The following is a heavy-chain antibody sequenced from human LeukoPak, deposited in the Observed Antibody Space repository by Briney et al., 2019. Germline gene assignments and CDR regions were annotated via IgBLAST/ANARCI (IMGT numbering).Heavy chain of an antibody. D-gene: IGHD4-23*01. Sequence: GGSLRLSCAASGFTFSSYAMSWVRQAPGKGLEWVSAISGSGGSTYYADPVKGRFPISRDHSKNTLYLQMNSLRAEDTAVYYCARYYGGFPFDYWGQGTLVTVSS. CDR2: ISGSGGST. CDR1: GFTFSSYA. V-gene: IGHV3-23*01. J-gene: IGHJ4*02. CDR3: ARYYGGFPFDY.